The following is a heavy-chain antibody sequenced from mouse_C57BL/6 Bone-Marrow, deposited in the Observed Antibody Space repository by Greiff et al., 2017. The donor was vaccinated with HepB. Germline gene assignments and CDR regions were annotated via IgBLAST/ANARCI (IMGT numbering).Heavy chain of an antibody. CDR2: INPSTGGT. CDR3: AREGAMGYEGDFDY. Sequence: EVQLQQSGPELVKPGASVKISCKASGYSFTGYYMNWVKQSPEKSLEWIGEINPSTGGTTYNQKFKAKATLTVDKSSSTAYMQLKSLTSEDSAVYYCAREGAMGYEGDFDYWGQGTTLTVSS. J-gene: IGHJ2*01. V-gene: IGHV1-42*01. D-gene: IGHD3-1*01. CDR1: GYSFTGYY.